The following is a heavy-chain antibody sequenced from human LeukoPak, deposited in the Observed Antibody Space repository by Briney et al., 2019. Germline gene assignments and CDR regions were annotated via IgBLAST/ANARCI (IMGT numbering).Heavy chain of an antibody. V-gene: IGHV1-2*02. Sequence: ASVKVSCKASGYTFTGYYMHWVRQAPGQGLEWMGWINPNSGGTNYAQKFQGRVTMTRDTSISTAYMELSRLRSDDTAVYYCARDGSGVAASAFDIWGQGTMVTVSS. CDR2: INPNSGGT. D-gene: IGHD2-15*01. CDR3: ARDGSGVAASAFDI. J-gene: IGHJ3*02. CDR1: GYTFTGYY.